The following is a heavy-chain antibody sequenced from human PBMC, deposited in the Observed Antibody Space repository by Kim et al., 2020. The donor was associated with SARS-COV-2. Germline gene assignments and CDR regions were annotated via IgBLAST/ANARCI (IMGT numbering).Heavy chain of an antibody. J-gene: IGHJ3*02. CDR1: GYSISSGYY. Sequence: SETLSLTFTVSGYSISSGYYWGWIRQPPGKGLEWIGSIYHSGSTYYNPSLKSRVTISVDTSKNQFSLKLSSVTAADTAVYYCARAPLRFYAFDIWGQGT. CDR3: ARAPLRFYAFDI. D-gene: IGHD4-17*01. V-gene: IGHV4-38-2*02. CDR2: IYHSGST.